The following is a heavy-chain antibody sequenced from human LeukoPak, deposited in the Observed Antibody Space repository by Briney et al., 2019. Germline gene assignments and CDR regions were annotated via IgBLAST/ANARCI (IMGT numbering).Heavy chain of an antibody. J-gene: IGHJ1*01. Sequence: SETLSLTCTVSSGSISSYYWSWIRQPPGKGLEWIGYIYYSGSTNYNPSLKSRVTISVDTSKNQFSLKLSSVTAADTAVYYCARHYYDSSGYYRHFQHWGQGTLVTVSS. V-gene: IGHV4-59*08. D-gene: IGHD3-22*01. CDR2: IYYSGST. CDR3: ARHYYDSSGYYRHFQH. CDR1: SGSISSYY.